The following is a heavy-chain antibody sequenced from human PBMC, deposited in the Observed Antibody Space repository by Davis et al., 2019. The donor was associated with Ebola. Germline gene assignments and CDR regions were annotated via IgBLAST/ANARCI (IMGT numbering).Heavy chain of an antibody. CDR1: GYTFTSYG. V-gene: IGHV1-18*01. J-gene: IGHJ4*02. CDR2: ISAYNGNT. Sequence: ASVKVSCKASGYTFTSYGISWVRQAPGQGLEWMGWISAYNGNTNYAQKLQGRVTITADESTSTAYMELSSLRSEDTAVYYCARGGVIWGSYRHFDYWGQGTLVAVSS. D-gene: IGHD3-16*02. CDR3: ARGGVIWGSYRHFDY.